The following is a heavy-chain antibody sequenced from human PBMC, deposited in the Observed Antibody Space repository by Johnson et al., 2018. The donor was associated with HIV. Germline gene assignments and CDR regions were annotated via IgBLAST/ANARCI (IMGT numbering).Heavy chain of an antibody. CDR2: ISYDGSNK. CDR1: GFTFSSYA. J-gene: IGHJ3*02. CDR3: AREAATTFWGWDAFDI. D-gene: IGHD3-10*02. Sequence: VQLVESGGGVVQPGRSLRLSCAASGFTFSSYAMHLVRQAPGKGLEWVAVISYDGSNKYYADSVTGRFTISRDNSKNTLFLQMNSLRAEDTAVYYCAREAATTFWGWDAFDIWGQGTMVTISS. V-gene: IGHV3-30*04.